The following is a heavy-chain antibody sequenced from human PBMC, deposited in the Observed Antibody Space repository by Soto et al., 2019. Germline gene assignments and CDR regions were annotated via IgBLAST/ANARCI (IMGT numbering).Heavy chain of an antibody. CDR1: GYTFTSYA. CDR3: ASVVGAPGWFDP. Sequence: ASVKLSCKASGYTFTSYAMHCVRQAPGQRLEWMGWINAGNGNTKYSQKFQGRVTITRDTSASTAYMELSSLRSEDTAVYYCASVVGAPGWFDPWGQGTLVTVSS. V-gene: IGHV1-3*01. J-gene: IGHJ5*02. D-gene: IGHD2-15*01. CDR2: INAGNGNT.